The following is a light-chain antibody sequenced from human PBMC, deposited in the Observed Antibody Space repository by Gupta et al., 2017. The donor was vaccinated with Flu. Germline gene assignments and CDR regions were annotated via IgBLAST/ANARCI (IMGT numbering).Light chain of an antibody. CDR3: EAWDESPNGIWV. V-gene: IGLV1-44*01. J-gene: IGLJ3*02. CDR1: SSTVGGNG. Sequence: VTSDCTGSSSTVGGNGVNCYQQDPGTAPKLLIYNDNKRHTGTPERLSGSNSGTSATLAIRAIQAEEEADYYCEAWDESPNGIWVFGGGTKLTVL. CDR2: NDN.